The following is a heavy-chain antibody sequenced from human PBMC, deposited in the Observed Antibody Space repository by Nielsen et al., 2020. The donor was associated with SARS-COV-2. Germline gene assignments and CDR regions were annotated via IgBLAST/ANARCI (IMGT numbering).Heavy chain of an antibody. J-gene: IGHJ6*02. CDR3: ARSGEQTDYYYYGMDV. Sequence: SETLSFTCAISGDSVSSNSAAWNWIRQSPSRGLEWLGRTYYRSKWYNDYAVSVKSRITINPDTSKNQFSLQLNSVTPEDTAVYYCARSGEQTDYYYYGMDVWGQGTTVTVSS. V-gene: IGHV6-1*01. CDR2: TYYRSKWYN. D-gene: IGHD3-16*01. CDR1: GDSVSSNSAA.